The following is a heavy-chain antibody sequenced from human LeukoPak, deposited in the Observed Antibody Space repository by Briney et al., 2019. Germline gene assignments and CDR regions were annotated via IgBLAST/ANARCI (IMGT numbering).Heavy chain of an antibody. V-gene: IGHV3-11*01. CDR1: GFTFSDHY. CDR3: ARESKGLSVPFDF. J-gene: IGHJ4*02. CDR2: ISDDGRAI. Sequence: GGSLRLSCAASGFTFSDHYMSWIRQAPGKGLEWLCYISDDGRAIYYADSVKGRFTLSRDNYQNSLSLLMSSLRAEDTAVYYCARESKGLSVPFDFWGQGTLVTVSS. D-gene: IGHD2-2*01.